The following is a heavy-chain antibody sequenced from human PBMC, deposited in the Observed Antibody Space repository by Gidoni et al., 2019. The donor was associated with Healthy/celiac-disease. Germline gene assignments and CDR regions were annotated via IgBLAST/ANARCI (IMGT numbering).Heavy chain of an antibody. CDR1: GFTFSSYA. V-gene: IGHV3-23*01. CDR2: ISGSCGST. CDR3: AKIAAAGPSPGY. Sequence: EVQLLESGGGLVQPGGSLRLSCGASGFTFSSYAMSWVRQAPGKGLEWVSAISGSCGSTYYADSVKGRFTISRDNSKNTLYLQMNSLRAEDTAVYYCAKIAAAGPSPGYWGQGTLVTVSS. D-gene: IGHD6-13*01. J-gene: IGHJ4*02.